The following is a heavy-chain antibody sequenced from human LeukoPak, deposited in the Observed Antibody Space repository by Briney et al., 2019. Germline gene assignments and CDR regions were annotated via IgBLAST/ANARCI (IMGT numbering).Heavy chain of an antibody. Sequence: SETLSLTCTVSGGSISSYYWSWIRQPPGKGLEWIGEINHSGSTNYNPSLKSRVTIPVDTSKNQFSLKLSSVTAADTAVYYCAGNYYDSSGYYYNWFDPWGQGTLVTVSS. CDR2: INHSGST. J-gene: IGHJ5*02. CDR3: AGNYYDSSGYYYNWFDP. D-gene: IGHD3-22*01. CDR1: GGSISSYY. V-gene: IGHV4-34*01.